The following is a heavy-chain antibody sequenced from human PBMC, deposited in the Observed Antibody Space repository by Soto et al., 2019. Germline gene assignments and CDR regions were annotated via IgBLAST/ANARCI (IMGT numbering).Heavy chain of an antibody. CDR2: IWYDGSNK. CDR3: ARELAAAGHYYYYYYGMDV. Sequence: LRLSCAASGFTFSSYGMHWVRQAPGKGLEWVAVIWYDGSNKYYADSVKGRFTISRDNSKNTLYLQMNSLRAEDTAVYYCARELAAAGHYYYYYYGMDVWGQGTTVTVSS. CDR1: GFTFSSYG. D-gene: IGHD6-13*01. V-gene: IGHV3-33*01. J-gene: IGHJ6*02.